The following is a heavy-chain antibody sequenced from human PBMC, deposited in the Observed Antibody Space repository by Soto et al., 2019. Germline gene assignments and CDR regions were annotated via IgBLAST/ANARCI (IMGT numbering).Heavy chain of an antibody. J-gene: IGHJ6*02. CDR1: GFTFTSSA. V-gene: IGHV1-58*02. Sequence: QMQLVQSGPEVKKPGTSVKVSCKASGFTFTSSAMQWVRQARGQRLGWIGWIVVGSGNTNYAQKFQERVTITRDISTSTAYMELSSLRSEDTAVYYCAAESLVADYYYYYGMDVWGQGTTVTVSS. CDR2: IVVGSGNT. CDR3: AAESLVADYYYYYGMDV.